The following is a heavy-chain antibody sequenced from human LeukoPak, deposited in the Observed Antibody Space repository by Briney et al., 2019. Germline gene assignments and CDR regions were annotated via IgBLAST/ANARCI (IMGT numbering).Heavy chain of an antibody. Sequence: HPGGSLRLSCAASGFTVSSNYMSWVRQAPGKGLEWVSVIYSGGSTYYADSVKGRFTISRDNSKNTLYLQMNSLRAEDTAVYYCARDRDSGSYPESFDYWGQGTLVTVSS. D-gene: IGHD1-26*01. CDR1: GFTVSSNY. CDR3: ARDRDSGSYPESFDY. J-gene: IGHJ4*02. CDR2: IYSGGST. V-gene: IGHV3-53*01.